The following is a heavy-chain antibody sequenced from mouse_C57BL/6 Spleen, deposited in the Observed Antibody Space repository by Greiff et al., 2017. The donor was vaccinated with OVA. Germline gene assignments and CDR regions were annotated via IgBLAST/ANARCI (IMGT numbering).Heavy chain of an antibody. Sequence: QVQLQQPGAELVRPGSSVKLSCKASGYTFTSYWMDWVKQRPGQGLEWIGNIYPSDSETHYNQKFKDKATLTVDKSSSPAYMQLSSLTSEDSAVYYCARDYGSRRFAYWGQGTLVTVSA. D-gene: IGHD1-1*01. J-gene: IGHJ3*01. CDR2: IYPSDSET. CDR1: GYTFTSYW. V-gene: IGHV1-61*01. CDR3: ARDYGSRRFAY.